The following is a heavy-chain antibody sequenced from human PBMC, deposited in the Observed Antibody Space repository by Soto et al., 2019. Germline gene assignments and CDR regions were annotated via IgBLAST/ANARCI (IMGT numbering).Heavy chain of an antibody. Sequence: GCRVRGYVMEGVGSVKKKGLEWMGWMNPNSGNTGYAQKFQGRVTMIRNTSISTAYMELSSLRSEDTAVYYCARVGPSRYYYGSGSYGYWGQGTLVTVSS. CDR2: MNPNSGNT. CDR1: GCRVRGYV. J-gene: IGHJ4*02. CDR3: ARVGPSRYYYGSGSYGY. V-gene: IGHV1-8*01. D-gene: IGHD3-10*01.